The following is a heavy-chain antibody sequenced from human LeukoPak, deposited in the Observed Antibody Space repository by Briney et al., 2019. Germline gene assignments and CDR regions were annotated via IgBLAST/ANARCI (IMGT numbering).Heavy chain of an antibody. Sequence: GGSLRLSCAASGFTFAGYAMSWVRQAPGKGLEWVAFIRYDGSDKYYADSVKGRFTISRDNSKNTLYLQVNSLRVEDTAVYYCAKVMVVYGSGGYYNSFFDYWGQGTLVTVSS. CDR3: AKVMVVYGSGGYYNSFFDY. D-gene: IGHD3-10*01. J-gene: IGHJ4*02. CDR2: IRYDGSDK. CDR1: GFTFAGYA. V-gene: IGHV3-30*02.